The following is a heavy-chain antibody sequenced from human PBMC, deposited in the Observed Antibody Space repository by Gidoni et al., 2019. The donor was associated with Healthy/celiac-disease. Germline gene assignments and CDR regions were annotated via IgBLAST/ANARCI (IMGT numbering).Heavy chain of an antibody. D-gene: IGHD3-3*01. Sequence: QVQLVESGGGVVQPGRSLRLSCAASGFTFSSYGMHWVRQAPGKGLGWVAVIWYDGSNKYYADSVKGRFTISRDNSENTLYLQMNSLRAEDTAVYYCARDQGFLDGYYFDYWGQGTLVTVSS. CDR2: IWYDGSNK. J-gene: IGHJ4*02. V-gene: IGHV3-33*01. CDR3: ARDQGFLDGYYFDY. CDR1: GFTFSSYG.